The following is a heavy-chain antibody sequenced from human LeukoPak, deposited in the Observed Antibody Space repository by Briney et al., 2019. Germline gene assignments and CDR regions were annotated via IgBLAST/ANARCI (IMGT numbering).Heavy chain of an antibody. CDR3: ASLDCGGDCYSSHLDP. J-gene: IGHJ5*02. V-gene: IGHV1-18*01. Sequence: GASVKVSCKASGYTFTSYGISWVRQAPGQGLEWMGWISAYNGNTNYAQKLQGRVTMTTDTSTSTAYMELRSLRSDDTAVYYCASLDCGGDCYSSHLDPWGPGNPGHRLL. D-gene: IGHD2-21*02. CDR1: GYTFTSYG. CDR2: ISAYNGNT.